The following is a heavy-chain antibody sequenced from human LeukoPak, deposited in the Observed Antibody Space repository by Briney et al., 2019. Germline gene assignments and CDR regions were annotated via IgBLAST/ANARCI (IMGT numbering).Heavy chain of an antibody. D-gene: IGHD2-2*02. J-gene: IGHJ5*02. CDR1: GYTFTGYY. V-gene: IGHV1-2*02. Sequence: ASVKVSCKASGYTFTGYYMHWVRQAPGQGLEWMGWINPNSGGTNYAQKFQGRVTMTRDTSISTAYMELSRLRSDDTAVYYCARERGDIVVVPAAIDWFDPWGQGTLVTVSS. CDR2: INPNSGGT. CDR3: ARERGDIVVVPAAIDWFDP.